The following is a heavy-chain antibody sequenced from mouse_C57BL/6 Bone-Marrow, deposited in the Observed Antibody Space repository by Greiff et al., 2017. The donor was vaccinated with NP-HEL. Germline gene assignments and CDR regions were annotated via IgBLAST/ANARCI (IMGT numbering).Heavy chain of an antibody. J-gene: IGHJ3*01. CDR1: GFSLTSYG. Sequence: QVQLQQSGPGLVAPSQSLSITCTVSGFSLTSYGVDRVRQSPGTGLEWLGVIWGVGSTNYNSALKSRLSISNDNSKSQVFLKMNSLQTDDTAMYYCASSHYYGSSYVRFAYWGQGTLVTVSA. D-gene: IGHD1-1*01. CDR3: ASSHYYGSSYVRFAY. CDR2: IWGVGST. V-gene: IGHV2-6*01.